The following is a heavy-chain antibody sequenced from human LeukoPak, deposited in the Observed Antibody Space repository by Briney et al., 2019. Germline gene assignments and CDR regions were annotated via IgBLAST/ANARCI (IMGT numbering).Heavy chain of an antibody. J-gene: IGHJ4*02. D-gene: IGHD2-15*01. Sequence: GGSLRLSCATSGFTFSSYAINWVRQAPGKGLEWVSIISGSGGSTYYADSVKGRFTISRDNSKNTLYLQMNSLRAEDTAVYYCAKGTKLAVAANNYFDYWGQGTLLTVSS. CDR1: GFTFSSYA. V-gene: IGHV3-23*01. CDR3: AKGTKLAVAANNYFDY. CDR2: ISGSGGST.